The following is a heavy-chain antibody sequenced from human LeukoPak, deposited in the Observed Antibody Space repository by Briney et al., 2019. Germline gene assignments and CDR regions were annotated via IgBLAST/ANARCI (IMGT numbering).Heavy chain of an antibody. V-gene: IGHV4-59*01. Sequence: PSEALSLTCTVSGGSISSYYWSWIRQPPGKGLEWIGYIYYSGSTNYNPSLKSRVTISVDTSKNQFSLKLSSVTAADTAVYYCASTYYDFWSGPHDAFDIWGQGTMVTVSS. D-gene: IGHD3-3*01. J-gene: IGHJ3*02. CDR3: ASTYYDFWSGPHDAFDI. CDR1: GGSISSYY. CDR2: IYYSGST.